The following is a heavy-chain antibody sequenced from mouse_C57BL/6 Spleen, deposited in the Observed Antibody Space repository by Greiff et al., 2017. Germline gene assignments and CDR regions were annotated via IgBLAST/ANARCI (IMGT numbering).Heavy chain of an antibody. V-gene: IGHV5-16*01. J-gene: IGHJ2*01. D-gene: IGHD2-3*01. CDR2: INYDGSST. Sequence: EVQVVESEGGLVQPGSSMKLSCTASGFTFSDYYMAWVRQVPEKGLEWVANINYDGSSTYYLDSLKSRFIISRDNAKNILYLQMSSLKSEDTATYYCARGDGLDYWGQGTTLTVSS. CDR1: GFTFSDYY. CDR3: ARGDGLDY.